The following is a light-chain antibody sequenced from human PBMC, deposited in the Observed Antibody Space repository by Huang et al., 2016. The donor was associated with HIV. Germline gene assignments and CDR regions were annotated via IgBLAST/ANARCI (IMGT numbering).Light chain of an antibody. Sequence: EIVLTQSPATLSLSPGESAALFCRASHSLGGNLAWYQQRPGQAPRLLIYDMSNRATGIPSRFTGSGSGTDYPLTISSLEREDFAVYYCQQRSDWPLTFGGGTKVDIK. CDR3: QQRSDWPLT. V-gene: IGKV3-11*01. CDR2: DMS. CDR1: HSLGGN. J-gene: IGKJ4*01.